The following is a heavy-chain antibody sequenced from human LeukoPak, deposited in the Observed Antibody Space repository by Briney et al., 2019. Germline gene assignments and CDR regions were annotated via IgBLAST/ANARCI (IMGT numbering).Heavy chain of an antibody. V-gene: IGHV1-69*04. CDR1: GGTFSSYA. D-gene: IGHD2-2*02. CDR2: IIPILGIA. CDR3: ARAYCSSTSCYSFDY. J-gene: IGHJ4*02. Sequence: SVKVSCKASGGTFSSYAISWVRQAPGQGLEWMGRIIPILGIADYAQKFQGRVTITADKSTSTAYMELSSLRSEDTAVYYCARAYCSSTSCYSFDYWSQGTLVTVSS.